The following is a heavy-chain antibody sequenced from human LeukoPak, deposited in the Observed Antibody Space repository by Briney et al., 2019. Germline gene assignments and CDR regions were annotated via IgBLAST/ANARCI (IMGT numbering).Heavy chain of an antibody. CDR1: GGSISSYY. Sequence: KTSETLSLTCTVSGGSISSYYWNWIRQPAGKGLEWIGRIYTSGSTNYNPSLKSRVTMSVDTSKNQFSLKLSSVTAADTAVYYCARYGATGSSFDYWGQGTLVTVSS. CDR2: IYTSGST. J-gene: IGHJ4*02. CDR3: ARYGATGSSFDY. V-gene: IGHV4-4*07. D-gene: IGHD4/OR15-4a*01.